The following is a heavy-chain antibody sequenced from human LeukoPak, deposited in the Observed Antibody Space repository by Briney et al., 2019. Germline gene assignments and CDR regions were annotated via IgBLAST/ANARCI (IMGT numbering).Heavy chain of an antibody. D-gene: IGHD2-2*01. CDR1: GFTFSSYA. Sequence: GGSLRLSCAASGFTFSSYAMSWVRQAPGKGLEWVSAISGSGGSTYYADSVKGRFTISRDNSKHTLYLQMNSLSAEDTAVYYCAKDRGVVVPAALSFWGQGTLVTVSS. CDR2: ISGSGGST. CDR3: AKDRGVVVPAALSF. V-gene: IGHV3-23*01. J-gene: IGHJ4*02.